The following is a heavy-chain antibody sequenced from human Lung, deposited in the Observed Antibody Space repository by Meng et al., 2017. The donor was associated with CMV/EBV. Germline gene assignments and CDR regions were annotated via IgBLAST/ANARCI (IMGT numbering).Heavy chain of an antibody. D-gene: IGHD2-2*01. Sequence: SXAASGFTFSDYYMSWIRQAPGKGLEWVSYISSSGSTIYNADSVKGRFTISRDNDKNSLYLQMNSLRAEDTAVYYCARDMIVVVPAAPLDYYGMDVWGQGTTVXVSS. CDR1: GFTFSDYY. CDR3: ARDMIVVVPAAPLDYYGMDV. J-gene: IGHJ6*02. CDR2: ISSSGSTI. V-gene: IGHV3-11*04.